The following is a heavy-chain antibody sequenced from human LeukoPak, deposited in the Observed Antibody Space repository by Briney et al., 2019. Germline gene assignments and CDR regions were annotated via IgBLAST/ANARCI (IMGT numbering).Heavy chain of an antibody. CDR3: VRQYYYGSGSYLWAPDY. V-gene: IGHV3-48*01. D-gene: IGHD3-10*01. Sequence: GGSLRLSCTASGFTFSSSGMNWVRQAPGKGLEWVSFIGTNSRTTYYGDSVKGRFTISRDNAKNSLYLQMNSLRAEDTAVYHCVRQYYYGSGSYLWAPDYWGQGTLVTVSS. CDR1: GFTFSSSG. J-gene: IGHJ4*02. CDR2: IGTNSRTT.